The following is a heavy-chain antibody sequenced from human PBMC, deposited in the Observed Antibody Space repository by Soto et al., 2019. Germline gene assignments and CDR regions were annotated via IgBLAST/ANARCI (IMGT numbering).Heavy chain of an antibody. D-gene: IGHD2-2*02. CDR3: AKGYCSSTSCYTYYFDY. CDR2: ISGGGGST. J-gene: IGHJ4*02. V-gene: IGHV3-23*01. Sequence: PGRTLRLPCAASGFTLSGYWMHWVRQGPGKGLEWVSGISGGGGSTYYADSVKGRFTISRDNSKNTLYLQMNSLRAEDTAVYYCAKGYCSSTSCYTYYFDYWGQGTQVTVSS. CDR1: GFTLSGYW.